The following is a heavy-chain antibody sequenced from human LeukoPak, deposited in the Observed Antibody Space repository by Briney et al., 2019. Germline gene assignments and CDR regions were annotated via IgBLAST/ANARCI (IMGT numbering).Heavy chain of an antibody. V-gene: IGHV3-7*01. CDR3: ARDSSGYYYYYYGVDV. CDR2: IKQDGSEK. CDR1: GFTFSSYW. Sequence: GGSLRLSCTASGFTFSSYWMNWARQAPGKGLEWVANIKQDGSEKYYVDSVKGRFTISRDNAKNSLYLQMNSLRAEDTAVYYCARDSSGYYYYYYGVDVWGQGTTVTVSS. D-gene: IGHD3-22*01. J-gene: IGHJ6*02.